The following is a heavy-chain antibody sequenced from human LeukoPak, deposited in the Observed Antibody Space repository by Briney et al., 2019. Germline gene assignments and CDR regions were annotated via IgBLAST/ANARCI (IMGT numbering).Heavy chain of an antibody. CDR2: IYYSGST. V-gene: IGHV4-59*08. CDR3: ARRGPVTTPYYYYYMDV. Sequence: SETLSLTCTVSGGSISSYYWSWLRQPPGKGLEWIGYIYYSGSTNYNPSLKSRVTISVDTSKNQFSLKLSSVTAADTAVYYRARRGPVTTPYYYYYMDVWGKGTTVTVSS. J-gene: IGHJ6*03. D-gene: IGHD4-17*01. CDR1: GGSISSYY.